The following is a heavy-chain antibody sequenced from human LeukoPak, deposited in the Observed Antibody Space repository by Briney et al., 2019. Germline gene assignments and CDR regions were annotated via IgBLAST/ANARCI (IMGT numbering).Heavy chain of an antibody. V-gene: IGHV4-34*01. CDR2: IYYSGST. CDR3: ARFITMVRGVTNY. CDR1: GGSFSGYH. D-gene: IGHD3-10*01. J-gene: IGHJ4*02. Sequence: SETLSLTCAVYGGSFSGYHWSWIRQPPGKGLEWIGSIYYSGSTYYNPSLKSRVTISVDTSKNQFSLKLSSVTAADTAVYYCARFITMVRGVTNYWGQGTLVTVSS.